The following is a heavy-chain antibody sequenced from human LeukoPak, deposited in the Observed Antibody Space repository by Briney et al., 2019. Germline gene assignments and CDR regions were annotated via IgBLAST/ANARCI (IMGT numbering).Heavy chain of an antibody. V-gene: IGHV1-24*01. CDR3: ATPLRPSRTPIFDV. CDR1: GYTLTELS. J-gene: IGHJ6*02. Sequence: ASVKVSCKVSGYTLTELSTHWVRQAPGKGLEWMGTFDPENGKTINAQKFQGRVTMTEDTSTNTVYMELTSLTSEDTAVYFCATPLRPSRTPIFDVWGQGTTVAVSS. D-gene: IGHD3-3*01. CDR2: FDPENGKT.